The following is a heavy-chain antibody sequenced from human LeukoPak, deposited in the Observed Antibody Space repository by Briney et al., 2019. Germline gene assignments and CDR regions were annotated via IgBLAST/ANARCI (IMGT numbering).Heavy chain of an antibody. V-gene: IGHV3-48*04. D-gene: IGHD3-10*01. CDR1: GFIFSTYS. CDR3: ARERFHGSGAPKYDF. Sequence: GGSLRLSCAASGFIFSTYSMIWVRQAPGKGLEWVAYISISGSSIYYADAVKGRFTISRDNAKNSLYLQGKGLRVDDTAVYYCARERFHGSGAPKYDFWGQGTLVTVSS. J-gene: IGHJ4*02. CDR2: ISISGSSI.